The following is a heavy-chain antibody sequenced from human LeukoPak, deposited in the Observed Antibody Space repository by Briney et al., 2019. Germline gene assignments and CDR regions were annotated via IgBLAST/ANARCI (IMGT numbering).Heavy chain of an antibody. CDR1: GFTFNRYS. CDR2: IRDDESEK. D-gene: IGHD4-11*01. Sequence: GGSLRLSCVASGFTFNRYSMHWVRQAPGKGLEWMTFIRDDESEKYYVDSVKGRFSVSRDNSKSTLYLKMSSLRVEDTARYYCAKAYSTYSFGYPDAFDLWGHGTMVIVSS. V-gene: IGHV3-30*02. CDR3: AKAYSTYSFGYPDAFDL. J-gene: IGHJ3*01.